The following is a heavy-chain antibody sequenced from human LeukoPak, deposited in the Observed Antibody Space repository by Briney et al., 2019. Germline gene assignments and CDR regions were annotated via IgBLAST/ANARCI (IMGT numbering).Heavy chain of an antibody. D-gene: IGHD6-13*01. V-gene: IGHV3-23*01. CDR3: AKPVAAAGTHFDY. J-gene: IGHJ4*02. CDR2: ISGSGGST. Sequence: GGSLRLSCAASGFTFSSSAMSWVRQAPGKGLEWVSSISGSGGSTYYADSVKGRFTISRDNSKNTLYLQMNSLRAEDTAVYYCAKPVAAAGTHFDYWGQGTLVTVSS. CDR1: GFTFSSSA.